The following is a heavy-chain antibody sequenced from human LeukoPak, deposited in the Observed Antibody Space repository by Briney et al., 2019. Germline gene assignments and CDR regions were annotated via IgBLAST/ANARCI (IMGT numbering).Heavy chain of an antibody. Sequence: SETLSLTCTVSGGSISSYYWSWVRQPPGKGLEWIGYIYYSGSTNYNPSLKSRVTISVDTSKNQFSLKVSSVTAADTAVYYCARAPGSDYYPYYYMDVWGKGTTVTVSS. J-gene: IGHJ6*03. CDR2: IYYSGST. V-gene: IGHV4-59*01. CDR1: GGSISSYY. CDR3: ARAPGSDYYPYYYMDV. D-gene: IGHD4-17*01.